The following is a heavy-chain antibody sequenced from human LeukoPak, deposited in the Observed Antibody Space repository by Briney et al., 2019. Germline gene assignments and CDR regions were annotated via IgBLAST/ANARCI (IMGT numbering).Heavy chain of an antibody. Sequence: GSLKLSRAASGFTFSGYSMNWVRQAPGKGLEWVATSKQDGSAQYYVDSVKGRFTLSRDNAKTSLYLQMNSLRAEDTAMYYCARAWYGGATFDNWGQGTLVTVSS. CDR3: ARAWYGGATFDN. D-gene: IGHD1-26*01. CDR1: GFTFSGYS. V-gene: IGHV3-7*01. J-gene: IGHJ4*02. CDR2: SKQDGSAQ.